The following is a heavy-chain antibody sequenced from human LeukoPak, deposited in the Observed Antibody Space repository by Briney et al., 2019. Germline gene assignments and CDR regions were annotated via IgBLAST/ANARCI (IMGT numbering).Heavy chain of an antibody. CDR3: ASLGYCSSTSCLYGMDV. CDR1: GFSFSSYA. CDR2: ISGTGGST. D-gene: IGHD2-2*01. J-gene: IGHJ6*02. V-gene: IGHV3-23*01. Sequence: EGSLRLSCAASGFSFSSYAMNWVRQAPGKGLEWVSGISGTGGSTSYADSVKGRFTISRDNSKNTLYLQMNSLRAEDTAVYYCASLGYCSSTSCLYGMDVWGQGTTVTVSS.